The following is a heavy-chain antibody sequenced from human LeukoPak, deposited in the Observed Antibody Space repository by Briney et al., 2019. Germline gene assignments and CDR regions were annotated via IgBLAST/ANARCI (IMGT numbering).Heavy chain of an antibody. D-gene: IGHD2-15*01. Sequence: PVGSLRISCAASGFTFSSYAMSWVGQAPRMRLHWVSALSGIRANTYYADSVKGRFTISRDNSKNTLYLQVNSLRAEDTAVYYCAKGVGCSGGTCYSGHGMDVWGQGTTVTVSS. CDR1: GFTFSSYA. CDR3: AKGVGCSGGTCYSGHGMDV. CDR2: LSGIRANT. J-gene: IGHJ6*02. V-gene: IGHV3-23*01.